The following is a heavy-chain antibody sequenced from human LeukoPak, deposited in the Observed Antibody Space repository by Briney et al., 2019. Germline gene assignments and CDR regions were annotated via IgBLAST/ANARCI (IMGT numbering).Heavy chain of an antibody. D-gene: IGHD2-15*01. V-gene: IGHV3-23*01. CDR1: GFTFSSYV. CDR2: ISGSCGST. J-gene: IGHJ2*01. Sequence: PGGSLRLSCAAPGFTFSSYVMSWVRQAPGKGLEGVSAISGSCGSTYYADSVKGRFTISRDNAKNTLYLHMDSLSPEDTAVYYCARDASPGYFDLWGRGTLVTVSS. CDR3: ARDASPGYFDL.